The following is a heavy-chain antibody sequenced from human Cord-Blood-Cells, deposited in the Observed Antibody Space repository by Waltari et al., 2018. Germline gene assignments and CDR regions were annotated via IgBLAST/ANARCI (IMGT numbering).Heavy chain of an antibody. CDR1: GGSFSGYY. V-gene: IGHV4-34*01. CDR2: INHSGST. Sequence: QVQLQQWGAGLLKPSETLSLTCAVYGGSFSGYYWSWIRQPPGKGLEWIGEINHSGSTNYNPSRKSRVPISVDTSKNQFSLKLSSVTAADTAVYYCARRDPPADAFDIWGQGTMVTVSS. CDR3: ARRDPPADAFDI. J-gene: IGHJ3*02.